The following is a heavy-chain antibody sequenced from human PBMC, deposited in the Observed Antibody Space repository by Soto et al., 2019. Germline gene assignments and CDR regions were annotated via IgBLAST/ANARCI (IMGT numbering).Heavy chain of an antibody. CDR2: INHSGST. CDR1: GGSFSGYY. V-gene: IGHV4-34*01. Sequence: SETLSLTCAVYGGSFSGYYWSWIRQPPGKGLEWIGEINHSGSTNYNPSLKSRVTISVDTSKNQFSLKLSSVTAADTAVYYCARGADILTGDYWFDPWGQGTLVTVSS. CDR3: ARGADILTGDYWFDP. J-gene: IGHJ5*02. D-gene: IGHD3-9*01.